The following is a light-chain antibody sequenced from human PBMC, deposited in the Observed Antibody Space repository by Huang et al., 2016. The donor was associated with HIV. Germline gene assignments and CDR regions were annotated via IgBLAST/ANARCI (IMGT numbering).Light chain of an antibody. CDR1: QSVSTN. J-gene: IGKJ1*01. V-gene: IGKV3-15*01. CDR2: GAS. CDR3: QQYKDWPPWT. Sequence: EIVLTQSPATLSVSPGEVATLSCRASQSVSTNLAWYQQNPGQAPRILIYGASTRATGIPARFTGGGSGTEFTLTISSLLSEDFAVYYCQQYKDWPPWTFGQGTKVELK.